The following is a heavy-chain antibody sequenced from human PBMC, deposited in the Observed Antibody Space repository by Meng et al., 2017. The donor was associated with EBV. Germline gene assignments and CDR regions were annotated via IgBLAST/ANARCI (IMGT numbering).Heavy chain of an antibody. J-gene: IGHJ5*02. V-gene: IGHV1-2*06. CDR2: INPNSGGT. CDR1: RDTFTGYS. CDR3: AKGADLAAAGTFWFDP. D-gene: IGHD6-13*01. Sequence: LGQSWAESKKPGAAVKVSCKASRDTFTGYSMHCVRQAPGQGLEWMGRINPNSGGTNYAQKFQGRVTMTRDTSISTAYMELSRLRSDDTAVYYCAKGADLAAAGTFWFDPWGQGTLVTVSS.